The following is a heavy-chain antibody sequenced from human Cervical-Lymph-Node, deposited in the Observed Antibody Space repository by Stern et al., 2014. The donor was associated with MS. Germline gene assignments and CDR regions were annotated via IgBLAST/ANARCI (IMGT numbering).Heavy chain of an antibody. D-gene: IGHD3-3*01. CDR2: IYWDDDT. J-gene: IGHJ4*02. V-gene: IGHV2-5*02. Sequence: SGPTLVKPTQTLTLTCTFSGFSFTSSRMGVGWIRQPPGKALEWLALIYWDDDTRYSPSLKTRLTITKDNSKSQVVLRLTNMAPEDTGTYYCARTDYSLLSGYSHFDYCGQGAAVTVSS. CDR3: ARTDYSLLSGYSHFDY. CDR1: GFSFTSSRMG.